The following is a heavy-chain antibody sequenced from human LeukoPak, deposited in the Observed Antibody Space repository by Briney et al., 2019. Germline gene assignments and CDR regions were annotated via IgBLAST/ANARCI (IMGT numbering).Heavy chain of an antibody. Sequence: GGSLRLSCAASGFTFSAFGMSWVRQAPGKGLEWVSSISGRGDGTDHAESVKGRFTVSRDNSKNTLYLQMNSLRAEDTAVYYCASYSYSSSSKYFQHWGQGTLVTVSS. J-gene: IGHJ1*01. CDR1: GFTFSAFG. V-gene: IGHV3-23*01. CDR3: ASYSYSSSSKYFQH. CDR2: ISGRGDGT. D-gene: IGHD6-6*01.